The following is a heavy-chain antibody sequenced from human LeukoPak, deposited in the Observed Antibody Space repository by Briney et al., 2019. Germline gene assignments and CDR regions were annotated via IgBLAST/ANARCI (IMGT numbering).Heavy chain of an antibody. CDR3: AKDIAVAGKGMDY. Sequence: GGSLRLSCAASGFTFDDYAMHWVRHAPGKGREWVSLISWDGGSTYYTDSVKGRFTISRDNSKNSLYLQMNSLRAEDTALYYCAKDIAVAGKGMDYWGQGTLVTVSS. J-gene: IGHJ4*02. D-gene: IGHD6-19*01. V-gene: IGHV3-43D*04. CDR2: ISWDGGST. CDR1: GFTFDDYA.